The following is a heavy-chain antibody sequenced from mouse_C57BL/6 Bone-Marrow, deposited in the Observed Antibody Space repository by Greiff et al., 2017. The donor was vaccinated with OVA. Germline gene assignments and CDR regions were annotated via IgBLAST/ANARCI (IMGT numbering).Heavy chain of an antibody. CDR3: ARKKPNIYYYGSSCYFDY. CDR1: GYTFTSYG. CDR2: IYPRSGNT. D-gene: IGHD1-1*01. Sequence: LVESGAELARPVASVKLSCKASGYTFTSYGISWVKQRTGQGLEWIGEIYPRSGNTYYNEKFKGKATLTADKSSSTAYMELRSLTSEDSAVYFCARKKPNIYYYGSSCYFDYWGQGTTLTVSS. J-gene: IGHJ2*01. V-gene: IGHV1-81*01.